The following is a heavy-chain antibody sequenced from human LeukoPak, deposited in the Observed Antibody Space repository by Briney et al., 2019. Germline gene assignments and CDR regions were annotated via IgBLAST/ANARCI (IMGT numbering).Heavy chain of an antibody. CDR1: GYRFASYW. CDR3: ARSASGWLYFDY. J-gene: IGHJ4*02. CDR2: IHPADSET. D-gene: IGHD6-19*01. Sequence: GESLKISCKGSGYRFASYWIGWVRQMPGKGLEWMGVIHPADSETRYSPSFQGQVTISVDKSISTAYVQWSSLKASDSAMYYCARSASGWLYFDYWGQGTL. V-gene: IGHV5-51*01.